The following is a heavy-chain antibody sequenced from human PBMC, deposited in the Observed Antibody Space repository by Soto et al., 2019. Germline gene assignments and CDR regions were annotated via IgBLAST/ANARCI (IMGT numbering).Heavy chain of an antibody. V-gene: IGHV4-59*01. D-gene: IGHD1-1*01. CDR1: GGSISSYY. J-gene: IGHJ4*02. CDR2: IYYSGST. CDR3: ARGGKRWLQLRAFDY. Sequence: SETLSLTCTVSGGSISSYYWSWIRQPPGKGLEWIGYIYYSGSTNYNPSLKSRVTISVDTSKNQFSLKLSSVTAADTAVYYCARGGKRWLQLRAFDYWGQGTLVTVSS.